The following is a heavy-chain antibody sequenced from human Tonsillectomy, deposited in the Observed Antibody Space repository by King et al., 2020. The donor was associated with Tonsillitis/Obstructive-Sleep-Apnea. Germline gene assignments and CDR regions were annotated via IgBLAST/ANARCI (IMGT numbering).Heavy chain of an antibody. CDR1: GYTFSSYG. CDR3: ARTYCSGGSCYFPYYFDS. V-gene: IGHV1-18*01. J-gene: IGHJ4*02. CDR2: ISGYNGNT. Sequence: QLVQSGAEVKKPGASVKVSCKASGYTFSSYGISWVRQAPGQGLEWMGWISGYNGNTDYEQKFEGRVSMTTDTSTSTAYMELGSLRSDDTAVYYCARTYCSGGSCYFPYYFDSWGQGTLVTVSS. D-gene: IGHD2-15*01.